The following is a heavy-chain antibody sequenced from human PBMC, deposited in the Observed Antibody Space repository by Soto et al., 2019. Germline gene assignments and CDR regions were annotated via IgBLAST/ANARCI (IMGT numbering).Heavy chain of an antibody. CDR2: ISSTTNYI. CDR1: GFTFSNYS. J-gene: IGHJ4*02. Sequence: GGSLRLSCEASGFTFSNYSMNWVRQAPGKGLEWVSSISSTTNYIYYGDSMKGRFTISRDNAKNSLYLEMNSLRAEDTAVYYCARESEDLTSNFDYWGQGTLVTVSS. V-gene: IGHV3-21*06. CDR3: ARESEDLTSNFDY.